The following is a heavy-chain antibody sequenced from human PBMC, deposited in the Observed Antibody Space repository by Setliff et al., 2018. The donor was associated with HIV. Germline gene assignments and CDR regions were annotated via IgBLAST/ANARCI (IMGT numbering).Heavy chain of an antibody. D-gene: IGHD6-13*01. J-gene: IGHJ4*02. V-gene: IGHV3-11*01. Sequence: GGSLRLSCAASGFTFSDYYMSWIRQAPGKGLEWISYISRGGRTKYYADSVKGRFTIPRDNSRNMLYLQMNSLRAEDTAVYYCAKDHATSSWFTALLDYWGQGALVTVSS. CDR3: AKDHATSSWFTALLDY. CDR1: GFTFSDYY. CDR2: ISRGGRTK.